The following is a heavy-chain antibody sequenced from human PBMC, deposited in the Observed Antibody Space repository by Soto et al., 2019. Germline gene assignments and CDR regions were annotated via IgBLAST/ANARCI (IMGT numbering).Heavy chain of an antibody. V-gene: IGHV3-33*01. CDR3: ARAPSCSSASCYLNNWFDP. D-gene: IGHD2-2*01. CDR2: IWYDGSNK. CDR1: GFPFSTYG. J-gene: IGHJ5*02. Sequence: GGPLRLSCSASGFPFSTYGMHWVRQAPGKGLEWVAVIWYDGSNKYYADSVKGRFTISRDNSKNTLYLQINSLRAEDTAVYYCARAPSCSSASCYLNNWFDPWGRGTLVTVSS.